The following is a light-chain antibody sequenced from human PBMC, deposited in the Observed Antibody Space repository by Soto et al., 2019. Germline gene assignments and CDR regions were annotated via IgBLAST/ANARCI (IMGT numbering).Light chain of an antibody. CDR2: DAS. Sequence: AIQLTQSPSSLSASVGDRVTITCRASQGITSALAWYQQTPGKAPKLLIHDASSLQSGVPSRFSGSGSGTDFTLTISSLQPEDFATYCCQQFNIYPLTFGQGTRLEIK. CDR1: QGITSA. J-gene: IGKJ5*01. V-gene: IGKV1-13*02. CDR3: QQFNIYPLT.